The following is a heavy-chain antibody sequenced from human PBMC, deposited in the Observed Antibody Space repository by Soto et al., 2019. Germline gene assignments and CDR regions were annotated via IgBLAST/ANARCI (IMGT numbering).Heavy chain of an antibody. CDR3: ARVSGSYYYGMDV. J-gene: IGHJ6*02. D-gene: IGHD1-26*01. Sequence: QVQLQESGPGLVKPSGTLSLTCAVSGGSISSSYWWSCIRQPPGKGLEWIGEIYHSGSTNYNPSLKSRVTISVDKSKNQFSLKLSSVTAADTAVYYCARVSGSYYYGMDVWGQGTTVTVSS. V-gene: IGHV4-4*02. CDR1: GGSISSSYW. CDR2: IYHSGST.